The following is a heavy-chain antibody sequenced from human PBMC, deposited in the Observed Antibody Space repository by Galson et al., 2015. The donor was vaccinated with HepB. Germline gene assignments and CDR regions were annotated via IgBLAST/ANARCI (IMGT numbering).Heavy chain of an antibody. Sequence: SLRLSCAASGFTFSSYAMSWVRQAPGKGLEWVSAISGSGGSTYYADSVKGRFTISRDNSKNTLYLQMNSLRAEDTAVYYCAKGMVATPYFDYWGQGTLVTVSS. J-gene: IGHJ4*02. CDR2: ISGSGGST. D-gene: IGHD5-12*01. CDR1: GFTFSSYA. V-gene: IGHV3-23*01. CDR3: AKGMVATPYFDY.